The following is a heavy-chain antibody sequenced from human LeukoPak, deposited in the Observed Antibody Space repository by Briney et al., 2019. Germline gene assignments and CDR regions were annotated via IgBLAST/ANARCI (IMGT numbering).Heavy chain of an antibody. CDR3: ARGIGGHNWFDP. D-gene: IGHD2-15*01. Sequence: ASVKVSCKASGGAFSSYAISWVRQAPGQGLEWMGGIIPIFGTANYAQKFQGRVTITADESTSTAYMELSSLRSEDTAVYYCARGIGGHNWFDPWGQGTLVTVSS. CDR2: IIPIFGTA. CDR1: GGAFSSYA. J-gene: IGHJ5*02. V-gene: IGHV1-69*13.